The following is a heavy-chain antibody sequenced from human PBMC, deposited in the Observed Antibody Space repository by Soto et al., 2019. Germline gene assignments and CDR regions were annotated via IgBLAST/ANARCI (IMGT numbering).Heavy chain of an antibody. CDR1: GFTFSNAW. CDR3: TTLSPHTRGL. V-gene: IGHV3-15*07. Sequence: EVQLVESGGGLVKPGGSLRLACAASGFTFSNAWMHWVRQAPGKGLEWVGRIKSKTDGGTTDYAAPVQGTFTISRDDSKKKLYLQMNTLKRQDAAVYYCTTLSPHTRGLWGQGTMVTVPS. J-gene: IGHJ4*02. D-gene: IGHD1-26*01. CDR2: IKSKTDGGTT.